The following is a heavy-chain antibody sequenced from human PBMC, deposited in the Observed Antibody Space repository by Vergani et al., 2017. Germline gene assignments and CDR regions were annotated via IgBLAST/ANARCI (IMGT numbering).Heavy chain of an antibody. D-gene: IGHD3-16*01. CDR2: IQFDGSKQ. Sequence: QVQLVESGGGVVQRGGSLRLSCETSGFTLSNYDMQWIRQGPGKGLEFVAFIQFDGSKQYYADSVKGRFTLSRDFSKNTLYLQMNSLRTDDTATYYCANHFRGWGIDYWGQGTQVIVSS. CDR1: GFTLSNYD. CDR3: ANHFRGWGIDY. V-gene: IGHV3-30*02. J-gene: IGHJ4*02.